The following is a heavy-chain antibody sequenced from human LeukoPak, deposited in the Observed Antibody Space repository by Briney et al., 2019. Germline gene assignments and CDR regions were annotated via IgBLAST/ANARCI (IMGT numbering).Heavy chain of an antibody. V-gene: IGHV3-74*01. J-gene: IGHJ4*02. CDR2: INRDGSST. D-gene: IGHD2-2*02. Sequence: GGSLRLSCAASGFTFSSYWMHWVRQAPGGGLVWVSRINRDGSSTSYADSVKGRFTNPRDNAKTTLYLQMNSLRAEDTAVYYCARAELVVPAAIHPYWGQGTLVTVSS. CDR1: GFTFSSYW. CDR3: ARAELVVPAAIHPY.